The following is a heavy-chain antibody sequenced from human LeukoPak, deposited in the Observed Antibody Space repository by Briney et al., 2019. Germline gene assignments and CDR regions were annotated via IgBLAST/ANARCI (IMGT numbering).Heavy chain of an antibody. Sequence: PGGSLRLSCAGSGFTFSNYWMSWVRQAPGKGLEWVANINKDGSDKYYVDSVKGRFTISRDNAKNSLYLQMNSLRAEDTAVYYCASLNWWEETVIDHWGQGTLVTVSS. CDR3: ASLNWWEETVIDH. V-gene: IGHV3-7*01. D-gene: IGHD1-26*01. J-gene: IGHJ4*02. CDR2: INKDGSDK. CDR1: GFTFSNYW.